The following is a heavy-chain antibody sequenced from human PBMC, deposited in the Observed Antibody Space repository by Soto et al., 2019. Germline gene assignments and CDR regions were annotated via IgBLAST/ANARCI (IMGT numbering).Heavy chain of an antibody. V-gene: IGHV4-30-4*01. J-gene: IGHJ4*02. CDR2: IYYSGST. CDR3: ARGTNQPSLTYFHY. Sequence: SETLSLTCTVSGGSISSGDYYWSWIRQPPGKGLEWIGYIYYSGSTYYNPSLKSRVTISVDTSKNQFSLKLSSVTAADTAVYYCARGTNQPSLTYFHYWGQGTLVTVSS. CDR1: GGSISSGDYY.